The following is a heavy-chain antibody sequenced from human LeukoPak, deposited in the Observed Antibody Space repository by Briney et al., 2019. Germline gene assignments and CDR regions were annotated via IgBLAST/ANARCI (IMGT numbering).Heavy chain of an antibody. V-gene: IGHV5-51*01. J-gene: IGHJ3*02. Sequence: GESLKISCKGSGYRFTSNWIGWVRQMPGKGLEWMGIIYPGDSDTRYSPSFQGQVTVSADKSITTAYLQWSSLKASDTAMYYCARWVTADRGKKDAFDIWGQGTMVTVSS. D-gene: IGHD2-21*02. CDR3: ARWVTADRGKKDAFDI. CDR1: GYRFTSNW. CDR2: IYPGDSDT.